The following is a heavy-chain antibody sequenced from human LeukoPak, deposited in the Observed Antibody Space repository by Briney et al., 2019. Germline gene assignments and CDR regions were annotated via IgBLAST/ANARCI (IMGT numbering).Heavy chain of an antibody. D-gene: IGHD3-16*02. V-gene: IGHV3-7*01. Sequence: GGSLRLSCAASGFTFSSYWMSWVRQAPGKGLEWVANIKQDGSEKYYVDSVKGRFTISRDNAKNSLYLQMNSLRAEDTAVYYCARFETYYVWGSYRNSWEHWGQGTLVTVSS. CDR3: ARFETYYVWGSYRNSWEH. CDR1: GFTFSSYW. J-gene: IGHJ1*01. CDR2: IKQDGSEK.